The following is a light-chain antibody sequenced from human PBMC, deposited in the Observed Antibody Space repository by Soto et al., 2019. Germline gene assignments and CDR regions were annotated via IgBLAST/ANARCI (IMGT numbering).Light chain of an antibody. CDR3: QSLGTGIQV. CDR1: SGYSTYA. V-gene: IGLV4-69*01. CDR2: INYDGTH. Sequence: QSVLTQSPSASASLGASVKLTCTLSSGYSTYAIAWHQQQSEKGPRFLMKINYDGTHSKGDGFFDRFSGSSSGAERHLTLSSLQSGDEADYYCQSLGTGIQVFGGGTQLTVL. J-gene: IGLJ3*02.